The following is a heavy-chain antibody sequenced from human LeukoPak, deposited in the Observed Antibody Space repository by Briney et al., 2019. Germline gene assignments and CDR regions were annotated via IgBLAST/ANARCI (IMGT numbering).Heavy chain of an antibody. V-gene: IGHV4-38-2*02. CDR3: ARGSRGGSSWYYFDY. CDR2: IYHSGST. J-gene: IGHJ4*02. D-gene: IGHD6-13*01. CDR1: GYSISSGYY. Sequence: SETLSLTCTVSGYSISSGYYWGWIRQPPGKGLEWIGSIYHSGSTYYNPSLKSRVTMSVDTPKNQFSLKLSSVTAADTAVYYCARGSRGGSSWYYFDYWGQGTLVTVSS.